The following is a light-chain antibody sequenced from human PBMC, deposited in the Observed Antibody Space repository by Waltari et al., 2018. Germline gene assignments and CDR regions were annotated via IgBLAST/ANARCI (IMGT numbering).Light chain of an antibody. V-gene: IGLV2-23*01. CDR1: SSDVGRYNF. J-gene: IGLJ3*02. CDR2: DGI. CDR3: CSYAGSTTPNWV. Sequence: QSALTQPASVSGSPGQSITISCTGISSDVGRYNFVSWYKQHPGKAPKLMFYDGIMRSSAVSDRFSGATSGNTASLTISGLQGEDEGDYYCCSYAGSTTPNWVFGGGTKLTVL.